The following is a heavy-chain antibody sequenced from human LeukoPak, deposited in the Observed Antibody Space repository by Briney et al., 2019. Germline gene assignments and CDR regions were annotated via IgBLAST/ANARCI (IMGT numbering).Heavy chain of an antibody. CDR2: IYYSGST. V-gene: IGHV4-30-4*08. CDR3: ARYDYGEYYYYGMDV. CDR1: GGSISSYY. J-gene: IGHJ6*02. Sequence: SETLSLTCTVSGGSISSYYWSWIRQPPGKGLEWIGYIYYSGSTYYNPSLKSRVTISVDTSKNQFSLKLSSVTAADTAVYYCARYDYGEYYYYGMDVWGQGTTVTVSS. D-gene: IGHD4-17*01.